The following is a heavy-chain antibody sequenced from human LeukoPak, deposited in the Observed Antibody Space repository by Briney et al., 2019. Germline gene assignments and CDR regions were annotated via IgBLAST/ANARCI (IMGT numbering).Heavy chain of an antibody. Sequence: ASVKVSCKVSGYTLTELSMHWVRQAPGQGLEWMGWINTYNGDTKYAQKFQGRVTMTSDTSTSTAYMELRSLRSDDTAVFYCARDRRGSGSYFREYWGQGTLVTVSS. CDR2: INTYNGDT. CDR1: GYTLTELS. V-gene: IGHV1-18*01. CDR3: ARDRRGSGSYFREY. D-gene: IGHD3-10*01. J-gene: IGHJ4*02.